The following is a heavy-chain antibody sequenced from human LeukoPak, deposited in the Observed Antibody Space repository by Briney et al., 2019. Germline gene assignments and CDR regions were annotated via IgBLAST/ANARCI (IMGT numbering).Heavy chain of an antibody. D-gene: IGHD3-10*01. CDR3: ARLGPAYGSGSYQWSDP. Sequence: PSETLSLTCAVYGGSFSGYYWSWIRQPPGKGLEWIGEINHSGSTNYNPSLKSRVTISVDTSKNQFSLKLSSVTAADTAVYYCARLGPAYGSGSYQWSDPWGQGTLVTVSS. J-gene: IGHJ5*02. CDR1: GGSFSGYY. CDR2: INHSGST. V-gene: IGHV4-34*01.